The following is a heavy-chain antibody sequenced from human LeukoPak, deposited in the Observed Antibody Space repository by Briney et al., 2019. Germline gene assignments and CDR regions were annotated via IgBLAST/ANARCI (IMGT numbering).Heavy chain of an antibody. CDR2: IYYSGSA. CDR3: AKSLYDYRSGTYFRPFDY. J-gene: IGHJ4*02. V-gene: IGHV4-39*01. D-gene: IGHD3-10*01. CDR1: GGSISSSSYY. Sequence: SETLSLTCTVSGGSISSSSYYWGWIRQPPGKGLEWIGSIYYSGSAYYNPSLKSRVTISVDTSRNQFSLRLSSLTAADTAMYFCAKSLYDYRSGTYFRPFDYWGQGTLVTVSS.